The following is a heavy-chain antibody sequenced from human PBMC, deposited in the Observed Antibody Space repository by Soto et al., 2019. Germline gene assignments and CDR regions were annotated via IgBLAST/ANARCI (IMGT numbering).Heavy chain of an antibody. CDR3: VREGCSGGSCYSGYNLGIDY. CDR2: IFYSGST. V-gene: IGHV4-61*01. CDR1: RASVGNTYYY. D-gene: IGHD2-15*01. Sequence: PSETLSLTCTVSRASVGNTYYYWTWIRHPPGKGLEWIGYIFYSGSTSYNPSLESRVTISADTSKDQFSLKLRSVTAADTAVYYCVREGCSGGSCYSGYNLGIDYWGPGILVTVSS. J-gene: IGHJ4*02.